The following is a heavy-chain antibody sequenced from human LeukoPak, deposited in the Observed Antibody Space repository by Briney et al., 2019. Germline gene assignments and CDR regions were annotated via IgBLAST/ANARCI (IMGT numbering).Heavy chain of an antibody. Sequence: SETLSLTCTVSGGSISSYYWGWIRQPPGKGLEWIGYIYYSGSTNYNPSLKSRVTISVDTSKNQFSLKLSSVTAADTAVYYCARCFVDPGTNWFDPWGQGTLVTVSS. CDR1: GGSISSYY. D-gene: IGHD1-14*01. CDR2: IYYSGST. J-gene: IGHJ5*02. V-gene: IGHV4-59*08. CDR3: ARCFVDPGTNWFDP.